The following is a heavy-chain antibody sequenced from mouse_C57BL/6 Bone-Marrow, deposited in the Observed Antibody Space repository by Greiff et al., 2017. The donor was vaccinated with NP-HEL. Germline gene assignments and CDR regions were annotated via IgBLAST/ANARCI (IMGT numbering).Heavy chain of an antibody. J-gene: IGHJ1*03. D-gene: IGHD1-1*01. CDR2: ISNGGGST. CDR1: GFTFSDYY. Sequence: EVKLMESGGGLVQPGGSLKLSCAASGFTFSDYYMYWVRQTPEKRLEWVAYISNGGGSTYYPDTVKGRVTISRDNAKNTLYLQMSRLKSEDTAMYYCARHDYGSRGYFDVWGTGTTVTVSS. CDR3: ARHDYGSRGYFDV. V-gene: IGHV5-12*01.